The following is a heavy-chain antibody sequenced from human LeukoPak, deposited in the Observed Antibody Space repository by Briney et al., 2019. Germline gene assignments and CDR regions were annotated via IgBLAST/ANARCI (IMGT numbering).Heavy chain of an antibody. D-gene: IGHD2-8*01. CDR2: ISSSSSTI. V-gene: IGHV3-48*01. CDR1: GFTFSSYS. Sequence: GGSLRLSCAASGFTFSSYSMNWVRQAPGKGLEWVSYISSSSSTIYYADSVKGRFTISRDNAKNSLYLQMNSLRAEDTAVYYCARGTPFNGFDIWGQGTMVTVSS. J-gene: IGHJ3*02. CDR3: ARGTPFNGFDI.